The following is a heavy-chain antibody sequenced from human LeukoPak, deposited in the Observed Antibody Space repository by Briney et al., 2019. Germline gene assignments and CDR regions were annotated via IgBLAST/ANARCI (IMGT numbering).Heavy chain of an antibody. Sequence: GGSLRLSCAASGFTFSTSGMYWVRQAPGKGLEWVAFIRFDGINKYYADSVKGRFTISRDNSKNTLYLQMNSLRAEDTAVYYCARDSRYDAFDIWGQGTMVTVSS. J-gene: IGHJ3*02. CDR2: IRFDGINK. CDR1: GFTFSTSG. D-gene: IGHD3-9*01. CDR3: ARDSRYDAFDI. V-gene: IGHV3-30*02.